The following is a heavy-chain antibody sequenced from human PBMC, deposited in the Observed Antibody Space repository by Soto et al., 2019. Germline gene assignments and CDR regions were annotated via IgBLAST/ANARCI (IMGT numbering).Heavy chain of an antibody. Sequence: QVQLVQSGAEEKKPGASVKVSCKASGYTFISYAMYWVHQAPGQRLEWMGWINAGNGNTKYSQKFQGRVTITRDTSASTAYMELSSLRSEDTAVYYCARDFNYGSGDYWGQGTLVTVSS. CDR3: ARDFNYGSGDY. CDR1: GYTFISYA. CDR2: INAGNGNT. D-gene: IGHD3-10*01. V-gene: IGHV1-3*05. J-gene: IGHJ4*02.